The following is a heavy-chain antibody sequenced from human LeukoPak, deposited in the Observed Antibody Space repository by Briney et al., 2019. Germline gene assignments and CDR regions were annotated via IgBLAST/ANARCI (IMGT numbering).Heavy chain of an antibody. V-gene: IGHV3-15*01. D-gene: IGHD6-6*01. CDR2: IKSKTDGGTT. CDR3: TTETRIAARPFDY. CDR1: GFTFSSYE. J-gene: IGHJ4*02. Sequence: GGSLRLSCAASGFTFSSYEMNWVRQAPGKGLEWVGRIKSKTDGGTTDYAAPVKGRFTISRDDSKNTLYLQMNSLKTEDTAVYYCTTETRIAARPFDYWGQGTLVTVSS.